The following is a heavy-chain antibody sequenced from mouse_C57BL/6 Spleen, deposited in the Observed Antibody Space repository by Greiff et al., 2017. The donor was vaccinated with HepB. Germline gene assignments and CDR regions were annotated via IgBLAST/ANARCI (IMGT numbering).Heavy chain of an antibody. Sequence: VQLKESGPELVKPGASVKISCKASGYAFSSSWMNWVKQRPGKGLEWIGRIYPGDGDTNYNGKFKGKATLTADKSSSTAYMQLSSLTSEDSAVYFCARDARYYAMDYWGQGTSVTVSS. CDR2: IYPGDGDT. CDR1: GYAFSSSW. V-gene: IGHV1-82*01. J-gene: IGHJ4*01. CDR3: ARDARYYAMDY.